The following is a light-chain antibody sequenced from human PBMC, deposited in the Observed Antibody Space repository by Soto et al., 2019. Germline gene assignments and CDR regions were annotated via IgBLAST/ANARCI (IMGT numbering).Light chain of an antibody. Sequence: EIVLTQSPATLSLSPGERVTLSCRASQSVSSYLAWYQQKPGQAPRLLIYDASNRATGIPARFSGSGSGTDFTLTISSLEPEDFAVYYSQQRSNWPPEVTFGPGTKVDIK. CDR2: DAS. CDR1: QSVSSY. J-gene: IGKJ3*01. CDR3: QQRSNWPPEVT. V-gene: IGKV3-11*01.